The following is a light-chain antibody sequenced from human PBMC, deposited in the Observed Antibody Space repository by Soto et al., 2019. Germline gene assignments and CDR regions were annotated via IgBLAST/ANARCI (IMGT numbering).Light chain of an antibody. CDR2: TAS. J-gene: IGKJ5*01. Sequence: DIQMTQSPSSKSASVGDRVTITCRASQSISSYLNWYQQKPGKAPKLLIYTASSLQSGVPSRFSGSGSGTDFTLTISSLQPEDVATYYCQQSYSPPPITFGQGTRLEV. CDR3: QQSYSPPPIT. CDR1: QSISSY. V-gene: IGKV1-39*01.